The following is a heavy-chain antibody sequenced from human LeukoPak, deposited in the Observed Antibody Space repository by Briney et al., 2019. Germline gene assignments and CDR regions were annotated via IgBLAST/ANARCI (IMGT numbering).Heavy chain of an antibody. V-gene: IGHV3-30*04. CDR2: ISYDGSNK. D-gene: IGHD4-17*01. CDR1: GFTFSSYA. CDR3: ARDRRAYGGRDAFDI. Sequence: PGRSLRLSCAASGFTFSSYAMHWVRQAPGKGLEWVAVISYDGSNKYYADSVKGRFTISRDNSKNTLYLQMNSLRAEDTAVYYCARDRRAYGGRDAFDIWGQGTMVTVSS. J-gene: IGHJ3*02.